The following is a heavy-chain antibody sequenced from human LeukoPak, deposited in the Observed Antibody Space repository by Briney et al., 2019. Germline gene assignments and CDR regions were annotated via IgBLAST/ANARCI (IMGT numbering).Heavy chain of an antibody. CDR2: IIPIFGTA. D-gene: IGHD6-13*01. V-gene: IGHV1-69*05. J-gene: IGHJ3*02. CDR3: ASLVRGAFDI. Sequence: SVKVSCKASGGTFSSYAISWVRQAPGQGLEWMGRIIPIFGTANYAQKFQGRVTITTDESTSTAYMELRSLRSEDTAVYYVASLVRGAFDIWGQGTMVTVSS. CDR1: GGTFSSYA.